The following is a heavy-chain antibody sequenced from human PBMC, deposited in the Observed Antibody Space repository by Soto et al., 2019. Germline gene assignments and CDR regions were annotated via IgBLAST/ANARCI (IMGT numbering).Heavy chain of an antibody. D-gene: IGHD1-1*01. Sequence: QVQLVESGGGVVQPGRSLRLSCAASGFTFSSYAMHWVRQAPGKGLEWVAVISYDGSNKYYADSVKGRFTISRDNSKNPLYLERNGLRAEDTAVYYCARDRLRYNWNDFPYYYYGMDVWGEGTTVTVSS. CDR3: ARDRLRYNWNDFPYYYYGMDV. CDR1: GFTFSSYA. V-gene: IGHV3-30-3*01. J-gene: IGHJ6*04. CDR2: ISYDGSNK.